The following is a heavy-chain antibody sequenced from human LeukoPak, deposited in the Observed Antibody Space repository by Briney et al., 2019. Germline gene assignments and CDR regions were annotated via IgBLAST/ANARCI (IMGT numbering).Heavy chain of an antibody. CDR2: FDPEDGET. Sequence: ASVKVSCKVSGYTLTELSMHWVRQAPGKGLEWMGGFDPEDGETIYAQKFQGRVTTAEDTSTDTAYMELSSLRSEDTAVYYCATGVGRSYYYYYMDVWGKGTTVTVSS. V-gene: IGHV1-24*01. CDR3: ATGVGRSYYYYYMDV. CDR1: GYTLTELS. J-gene: IGHJ6*03. D-gene: IGHD3/OR15-3a*01.